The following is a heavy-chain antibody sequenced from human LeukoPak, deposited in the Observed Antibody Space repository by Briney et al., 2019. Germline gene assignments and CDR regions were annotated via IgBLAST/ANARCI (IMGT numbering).Heavy chain of an antibody. D-gene: IGHD3-3*01. CDR1: GYSFDYYW. V-gene: IGHV5-51*01. CDR3: GSVTNLGVVSYYFDY. J-gene: IGHJ4*02. CDR2: IYTDDSDS. Sequence: GESLKISCKASGYSFDYYWIAWVRQMPGKGLEWMGIIYTDDSDSTYSPSFQGQVTISVDKSINTAYLKWSSLKASTTECARVGSVTNLGVVSYYFDYWGQGTLVTVSS.